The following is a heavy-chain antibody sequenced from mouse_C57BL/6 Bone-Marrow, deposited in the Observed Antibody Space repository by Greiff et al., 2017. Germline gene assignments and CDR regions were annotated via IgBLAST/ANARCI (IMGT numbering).Heavy chain of an antibody. CDR1: GYTFTGYW. D-gene: IGHD5-1*01. Sequence: VQLQQSGAELMKPGASVKLSCKATGYTFTGYWIEWVKQRPGHGLEWIGEILPGSGSTNYNDKFKGKATFTADTSSNTAYMQLSSLTTEDSAIYYCARSTYAYGGFAYWGQGTLVTVSA. CDR3: ARSTYAYGGFAY. J-gene: IGHJ3*01. CDR2: ILPGSGST. V-gene: IGHV1-9*01.